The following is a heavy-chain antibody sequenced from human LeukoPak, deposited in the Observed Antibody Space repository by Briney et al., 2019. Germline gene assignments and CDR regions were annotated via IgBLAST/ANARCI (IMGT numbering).Heavy chain of an antibody. CDR2: ISSSSSYI. Sequence: PGGSLRLSCAASGFTFSSYSMNWVRQAPGKGLEWVSSISSSSSYIYYADSVKGRFTISRDNAKNSLYLQMNSLRVEDTAVYYCARARIKYYFDYWGQGTLVTVSS. V-gene: IGHV3-21*01. CDR3: ARARIKYYFDY. CDR1: GFTFSSYS. J-gene: IGHJ4*02.